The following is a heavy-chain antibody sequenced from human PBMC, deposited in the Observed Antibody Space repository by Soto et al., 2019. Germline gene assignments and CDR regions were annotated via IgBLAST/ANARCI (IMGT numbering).Heavy chain of an antibody. J-gene: IGHJ5*02. CDR3: ARDRGFLGVSGWFDP. V-gene: IGHV3-48*02. D-gene: IGHD3-3*01. Sequence: PGGALRLSCAASGFTFSSYSMNWVRQAPGKGLEWVSYSSSSSSTIYYADSVKGRFTISRDNAKNSLYLQMNSLRDEDTAVYYCARDRGFLGVSGWFDPWGKETLVTLAS. CDR1: GFTFSSYS. CDR2: SSSSSSTI.